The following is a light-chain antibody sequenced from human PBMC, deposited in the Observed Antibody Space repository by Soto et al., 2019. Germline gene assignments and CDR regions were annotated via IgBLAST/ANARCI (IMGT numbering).Light chain of an antibody. CDR1: QSVSSY. Sequence: EIVLTQSPATLSLSPGETATLSCRASQSVSSYLDWYQQKPGQAPRLLIYDASNRATGIPARFSGSGSGTDVALTSSSLEPDDFAFYYSQQSSNWPPWRFGQGTKVVIK. CDR2: DAS. V-gene: IGKV3-11*01. J-gene: IGKJ1*01. CDR3: QQSSNWPPWR.